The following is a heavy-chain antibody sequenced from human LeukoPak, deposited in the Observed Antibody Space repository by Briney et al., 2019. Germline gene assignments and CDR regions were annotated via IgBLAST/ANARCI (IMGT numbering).Heavy chain of an antibody. CDR1: GYTFTSYY. CDR2: INPSGGST. V-gene: IGHV1-46*01. D-gene: IGHD6-13*01. Sequence: ASVKVSCKASGYTFTSYYMHWVRQAPGQGLEWMGIINPSGGSTSYAQKFQGRVTMTRETSTSTAYMELSSLRSEDTAVYYCARAVGYSSSWFLPDYWGQGTLVTVSS. J-gene: IGHJ4*02. CDR3: ARAVGYSSSWFLPDY.